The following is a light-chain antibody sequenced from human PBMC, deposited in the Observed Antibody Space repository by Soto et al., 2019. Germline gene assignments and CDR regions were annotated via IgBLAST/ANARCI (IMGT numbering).Light chain of an antibody. J-gene: IGKJ4*02. CDR2: VAS. V-gene: IGKV1-39*01. Sequence: DIPMTQSPSSLSASVGDRVTITCRASQSISSYLSWYQQKPGKAPKLLINVASTLQSGVPSRFSGSGSGTDFTLAISSLQPEDFATYYCQQSYSTPQTFGGGTRVEIK. CDR1: QSISSY. CDR3: QQSYSTPQT.